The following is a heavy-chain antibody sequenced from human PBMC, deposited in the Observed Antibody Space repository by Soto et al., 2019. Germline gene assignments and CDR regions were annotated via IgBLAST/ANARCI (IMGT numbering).Heavy chain of an antibody. D-gene: IGHD2-15*01. V-gene: IGHV1-18*01. CDR2: ISAYNGNT. CDR3: ARSPRPRWYFDY. J-gene: IGHJ4*02. Sequence: ASVEVSCKASGYTFTSYGISWVRQAPGQGLEWMGWISAYNGNTNYAQKLQGRVTMTTDTSTSTAYMELRSLRSDDTAVYYCARSPRPRWYFDYWGQGTLVTVSS. CDR1: GYTFTSYG.